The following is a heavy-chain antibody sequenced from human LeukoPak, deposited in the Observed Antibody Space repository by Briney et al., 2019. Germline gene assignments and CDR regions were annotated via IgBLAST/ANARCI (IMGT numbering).Heavy chain of an antibody. Sequence: GGSLRLSCATSGFTFSSYSMNWVRQAPGKGLEWVSYISSSSSTIYYADSVKGRFTISRDNAKNSLYLQMNSLRAEDTAVYYCARDLTIFGVVTPLGDWGQRTLVTVSS. CDR3: ARDLTIFGVVTPLGD. J-gene: IGHJ4*02. V-gene: IGHV3-48*01. D-gene: IGHD3-3*01. CDR2: ISSSSSTI. CDR1: GFTFSSYS.